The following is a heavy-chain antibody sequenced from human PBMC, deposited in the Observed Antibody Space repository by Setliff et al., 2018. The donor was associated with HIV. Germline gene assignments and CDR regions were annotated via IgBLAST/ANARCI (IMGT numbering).Heavy chain of an antibody. CDR3: AGGATLLPGYSDRWDYFYMDV. V-gene: IGHV4-34*01. D-gene: IGHD5-12*01. CDR2: INHSGST. CDR1: GGSFSEYY. Sequence: PSETLSLTCAVYGGSFSEYYWSWIRQSPGKGLEWIGEINHSGSTHYNPPLKSRATISVDTSKNQFSLRLNSVTAADTAVYYCAGGATLLPGYSDRWDYFYMDVWGKGTTVTVSS. J-gene: IGHJ6*03.